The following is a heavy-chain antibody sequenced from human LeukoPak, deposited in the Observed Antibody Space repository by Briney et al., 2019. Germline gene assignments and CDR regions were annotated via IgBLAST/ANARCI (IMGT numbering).Heavy chain of an antibody. Sequence: SETLSLTCTVSGGSISSYYWSWIRQPPGKGLEWIGYIYYSGSTYYNPSLKSRVTISVDTSKNQFSLKLSSVTAADTAVYYCARDGFYSSSLAYWGQGTLVTVSS. CDR3: ARDGFYSSSLAY. D-gene: IGHD6-13*01. CDR1: GGSISSYY. J-gene: IGHJ4*02. CDR2: IYYSGST. V-gene: IGHV4-59*12.